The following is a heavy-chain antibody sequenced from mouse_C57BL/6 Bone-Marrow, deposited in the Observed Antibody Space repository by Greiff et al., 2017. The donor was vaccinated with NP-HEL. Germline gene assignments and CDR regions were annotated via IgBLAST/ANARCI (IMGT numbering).Heavy chain of an antibody. V-gene: IGHV1-55*01. J-gene: IGHJ1*03. CDR3: ARLGYCGRSLYWDLDV. CDR1: GYTFTSYW. CDR2: IYPGSGST. Sequence: QVQLQQPGAELVKPGASVKMSCKASGYTFTSYWITWVKQRPGQGLEWIGEIYPGSGSTNYNEKFKSKATLTVDTSSSTAYMQLSSLTSEDSAVYYCARLGYCGRSLYWDLDVWGTGTSVTVSS. D-gene: IGHD1-1*01.